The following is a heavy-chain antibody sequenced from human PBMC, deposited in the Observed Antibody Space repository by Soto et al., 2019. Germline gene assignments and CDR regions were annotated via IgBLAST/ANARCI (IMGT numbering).Heavy chain of an antibody. CDR2: IYSGGST. J-gene: IGHJ4*02. D-gene: IGHD2-15*01. CDR1: GFTVSSNY. Sequence: EVQLVESGGGLVQPGGSLRLSCAASGFTVSSNYMSWVRQAPGKGLEWVSVIYSGGSTYYADSVKGRFTISRDNSKNTLYLQMHRLRAEDKAVYYGARGGGDCSGGSCYFWRYYFDYWGQGTLVTVSS. V-gene: IGHV3-66*01. CDR3: ARGGGDCSGGSCYFWRYYFDY.